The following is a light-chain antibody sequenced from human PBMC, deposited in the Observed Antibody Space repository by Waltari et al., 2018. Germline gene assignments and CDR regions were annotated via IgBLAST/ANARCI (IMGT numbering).Light chain of an antibody. V-gene: IGKV1-39*01. Sequence: DIQMTQSPSSLSAPVGYRVTITCRASQSLSNYLNWYQQKPGKAPKLLIYGASNLQSGVPSRFSGSGSATDFTLTISSLQPDDFATYYCQQSYSGYTFGQGTKLEIK. J-gene: IGKJ2*01. CDR2: GAS. CDR3: QQSYSGYT. CDR1: QSLSNY.